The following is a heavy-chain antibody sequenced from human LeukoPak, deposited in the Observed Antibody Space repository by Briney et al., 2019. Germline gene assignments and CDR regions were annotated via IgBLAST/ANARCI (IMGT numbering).Heavy chain of an antibody. V-gene: IGHV3-33*01. CDR3: ARWGGTRQYYFDY. CDR1: GLIFSDYG. J-gene: IGHJ4*02. D-gene: IGHD1-1*01. Sequence: GASLRLSCAVSGLIFSDYGFHSVRPAPGNGLEWVAVTRFDGSIKQYADSVKGRFTISRDDSKNTLYLQMNFLKSEDTAVYYCARWGGTRQYYFDYWGQGTLVTVSS. CDR2: TRFDGSIK.